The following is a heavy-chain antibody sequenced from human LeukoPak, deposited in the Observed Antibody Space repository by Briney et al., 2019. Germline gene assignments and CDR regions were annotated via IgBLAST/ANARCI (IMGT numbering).Heavy chain of an antibody. CDR2: IIPIFGTA. V-gene: IGHV1-69*05. CDR3: ARDVAVAGTATGGGYYYYYMDV. J-gene: IGHJ6*03. D-gene: IGHD6-19*01. Sequence: GASVKVSCKASGGTFSSYAISWVRQAPGQGLEWMGGIIPIFGTANYAQKFQGRVTITTDEPTSTAYMELSSLRSEDTAVYYCARDVAVAGTATGGGYYYYYMDVWGKGTTVTVSS. CDR1: GGTFSSYA.